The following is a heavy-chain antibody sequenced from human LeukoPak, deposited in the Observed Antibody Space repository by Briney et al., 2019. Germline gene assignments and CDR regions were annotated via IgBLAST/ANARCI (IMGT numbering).Heavy chain of an antibody. CDR1: GFTFSSYS. D-gene: IGHD3-3*01. V-gene: IGHV3-21*04. CDR2: ISSSSSYI. Sequence: SGGSLRLSCAASGFTFSSYSMNWVRQAPGKGLEWVSSISSSSSYIYYADSVKGRFTISRDNAKNSLYLQMNSLRAEDTALYYCARVKGSGYRNSIDYWGQGTLVTVSS. CDR3: ARVKGSGYRNSIDY. J-gene: IGHJ4*02.